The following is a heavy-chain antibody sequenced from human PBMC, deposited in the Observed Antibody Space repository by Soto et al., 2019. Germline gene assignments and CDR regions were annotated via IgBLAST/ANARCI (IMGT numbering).Heavy chain of an antibody. J-gene: IGHJ4*02. CDR3: AKDRNYPRDQFHY. D-gene: IGHD1-7*01. CDR2: ISANGQGI. Sequence: GGSLRLSCAATGFTFGFNALSWVRQAPGKGLEWVSSISANGQGIYYADSVRGRFTISRDNSKNTIFLHMDSLRAEDTAVYYCAKDRNYPRDQFHYWGQGTLVTVSS. V-gene: IGHV3-23*01. CDR1: GFTFGFNA.